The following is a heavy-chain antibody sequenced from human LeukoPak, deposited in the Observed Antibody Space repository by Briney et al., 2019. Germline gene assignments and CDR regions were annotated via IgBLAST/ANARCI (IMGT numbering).Heavy chain of an antibody. J-gene: IGHJ3*02. V-gene: IGHV4-59*12. Sequence: SETLSLTCTVSGGSISSYYWSWIRQPPGKGLEWIGYIYYSGSTNYNPSLKSRVTISVDTSKNQFSLKLSSVTAADTAVYYCARGQFGTDAFDIWGQGTMVTVSS. CDR1: GGSISSYY. CDR3: ARGQFGTDAFDI. D-gene: IGHD3-10*01. CDR2: IYYSGST.